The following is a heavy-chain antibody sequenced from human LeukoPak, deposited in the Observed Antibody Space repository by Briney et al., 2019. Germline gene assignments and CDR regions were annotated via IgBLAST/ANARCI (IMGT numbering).Heavy chain of an antibody. CDR1: GDSVSGNSTA. V-gene: IGHV6-1*01. CDR3: ARGPGGRFDY. Sequence: SQTLSLTCAISGDSVSGNSTAWNWIRQSPSRGLERLGRTYYRSKWYNDYAISVKSRITINPDTSKNQFSLQLNSVTPEDTALYYRARGPGGRFDYWGQGTLVTVSS. CDR2: TYYRSKWYN. J-gene: IGHJ4*02. D-gene: IGHD3-16*01.